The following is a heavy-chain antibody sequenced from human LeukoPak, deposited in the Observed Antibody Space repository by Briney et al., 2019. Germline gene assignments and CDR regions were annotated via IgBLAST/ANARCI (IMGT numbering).Heavy chain of an antibody. D-gene: IGHD1-7*01. CDR1: GGTFSSYA. V-gene: IGHV1-69*05. CDR3: ARDNYAGANWFDP. Sequence: SVKVSCKASGGTFSSYAISWVRQAPGQGFEWMGGIIPIFGTANYAQKFQGRVTITTDESTSTAYMELSSPRSEDTAVYYCARDNYAGANWFDPWGQGTLVTVSS. CDR2: IIPIFGTA. J-gene: IGHJ5*02.